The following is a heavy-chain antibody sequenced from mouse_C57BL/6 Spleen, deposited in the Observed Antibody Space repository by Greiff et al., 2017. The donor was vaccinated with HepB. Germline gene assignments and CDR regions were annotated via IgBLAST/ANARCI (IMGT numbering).Heavy chain of an antibody. V-gene: IGHV7-3*01. D-gene: IGHD1-1*02. CDR3: ARSLYYGNYAMDY. Sequence: EVKLMESGGGLVQPGGSLSLSWAASGFTFPDYYMSWVRQPPGKALEWWGFIRNKANGYTTEYSASVKGRFTISRDNSQSILYLQMNALRAEDSATYYCARSLYYGNYAMDYWGQGTSVTVSS. CDR2: IRNKANGYTT. CDR1: GFTFPDYY. J-gene: IGHJ4*01.